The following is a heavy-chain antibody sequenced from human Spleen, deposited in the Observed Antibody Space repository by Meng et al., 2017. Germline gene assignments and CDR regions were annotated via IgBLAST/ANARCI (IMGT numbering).Heavy chain of an antibody. CDR1: GYTFTSYA. V-gene: IGHV1-3*01. CDR3: ARDFTSGSSGDP. J-gene: IGHJ5*02. Sequence: QVQLVQSGAEVKKPGASVKVYCKASGYTFTSYAIHWVRQAPGQSLEWMGWITPGSGNTKYSQKFQGRVTITADTSASTAYMELSTLRSEDTAVYYCARDFTSGSSGDPWGQGTLVTVSS. D-gene: IGHD6-19*01. CDR2: ITPGSGNT.